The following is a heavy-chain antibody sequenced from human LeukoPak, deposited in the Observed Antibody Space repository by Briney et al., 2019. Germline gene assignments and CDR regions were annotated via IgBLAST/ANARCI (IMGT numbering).Heavy chain of an antibody. CDR3: ARRTGRGPSRLFDP. V-gene: IGHV4-39*01. D-gene: IGHD3-10*01. Sequence: SETLSLTCTVSGGSISSSSDYWGWIRQPPGQGLEWIANIYYSGSTFYNPSLKSRVTISVDTSKNQFSLKLSSVTAADTAVYYCARRTGRGPSRLFDPWGPGTLVTASP. CDR1: GGSISSSSDY. CDR2: IYYSGST. J-gene: IGHJ5*02.